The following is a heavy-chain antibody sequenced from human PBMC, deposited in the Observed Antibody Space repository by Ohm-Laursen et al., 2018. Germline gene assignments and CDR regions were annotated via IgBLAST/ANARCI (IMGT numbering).Heavy chain of an antibody. D-gene: IGHD4-17*01. CDR1: GFTFYDFA. CDR2: ISWKSGSI. J-gene: IGHJ6*02. CDR3: AKDRGNTVNYYYAMDV. Sequence: SLRLSCAASGFTFYDFAMHWVRQAPGKGLEWVSGISWKSGSIDYADSVKGRFTISRDDAKNSLYLQMNSLRPEDTALYYCAKDRGNTVNYYYAMDVWGQGTTVTVSS. V-gene: IGHV3-9*01.